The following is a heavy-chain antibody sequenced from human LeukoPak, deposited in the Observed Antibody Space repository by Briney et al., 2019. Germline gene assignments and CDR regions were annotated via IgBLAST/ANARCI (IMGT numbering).Heavy chain of an antibody. D-gene: IGHD2-2*01. CDR3: ARENIVVVPAASYYYYGMDV. Sequence: AGGSLRLSCAASGFTVSRNYMTWVRQAPGKGLEWVSLIYSGGSTYYADSVKGRFTISRDNSKNTLYLQMNSLRAEDTAVYYCARENIVVVPAASYYYYGMDVWGQGTTVTVSS. V-gene: IGHV3-53*01. J-gene: IGHJ6*02. CDR2: IYSGGST. CDR1: GFTVSRNY.